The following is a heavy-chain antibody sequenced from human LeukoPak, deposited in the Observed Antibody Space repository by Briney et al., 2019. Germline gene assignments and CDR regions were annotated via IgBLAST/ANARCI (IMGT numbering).Heavy chain of an antibody. J-gene: IGHJ4*02. V-gene: IGHV4-39*01. CDR1: GGSISSSSYY. CDR2: IYYSGST. CDR3: ARRIQLWLSYYFDY. Sequence: KPSETLSLTCTVTGGSISSSSYYWGWIRQPPGKGLEWIGSIYYSGSTYYNPSLKSRVTISADTSKNQFSLKLSSVTAADTAVYYCARRIQLWLSYYFDYWGQGTLVTVSS. D-gene: IGHD5-18*01.